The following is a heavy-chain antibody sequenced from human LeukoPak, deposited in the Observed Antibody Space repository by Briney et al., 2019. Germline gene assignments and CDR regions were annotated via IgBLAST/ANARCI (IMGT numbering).Heavy chain of an antibody. CDR1: GFTFDDYA. V-gene: IGHV3-9*01. CDR2: ISWNSGSI. D-gene: IGHD2-2*01. Sequence: GRSLRLSCAASGFTFDDYAMHWVRQAPGKGLEWVSGISWNSGSIGYADSVKGRFTISRDNAKNSLYLQMNSLRAEDTALYYCAKAALGDQHFDYWGQGTLVTVSS. CDR3: AKAALGDQHFDY. J-gene: IGHJ4*02.